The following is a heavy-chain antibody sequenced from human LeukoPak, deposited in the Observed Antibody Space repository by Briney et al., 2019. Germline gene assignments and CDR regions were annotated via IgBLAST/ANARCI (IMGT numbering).Heavy chain of an antibody. Sequence: SETLSLTCTVSGGSISSYYWSWIRQPPGKGLEWIGYIYYSGSTNYNLSLKSRVTISVDTSKNQFSLKLSSVTAADTAVYYCARKGVWFDPWGQGTLVTVSS. J-gene: IGHJ5*02. V-gene: IGHV4-59*01. CDR2: IYYSGST. CDR3: ARKGVWFDP. CDR1: GGSISSYY. D-gene: IGHD3-16*01.